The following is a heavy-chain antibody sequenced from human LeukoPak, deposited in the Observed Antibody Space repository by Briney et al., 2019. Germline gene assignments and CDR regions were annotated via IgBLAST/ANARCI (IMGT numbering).Heavy chain of an antibody. D-gene: IGHD1-1*01. CDR2: LYYSGST. CDR1: GYSINCGYH. Sequence: KPSETLSLTCAVSGYSINCGYHWGWIRQPPGKGLEWIGYLYYSGSTNYNPSLKSRVTISADTSKNQFSLKVRSVTAADTAVYFCASQETTGRGAFEIWGQGTMVTVSS. J-gene: IGHJ3*02. CDR3: ASQETTGRGAFEI. V-gene: IGHV4-59*01.